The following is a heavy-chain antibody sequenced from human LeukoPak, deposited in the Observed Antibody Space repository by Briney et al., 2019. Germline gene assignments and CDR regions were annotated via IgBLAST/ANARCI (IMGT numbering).Heavy chain of an antibody. CDR3: TTDYYCSNTSCYTDFDY. V-gene: IGHV3-15*01. Sequence: GRSLRLSCAASGFTFSNAWMSWVRQAPGKGLEWVGRIKSKTDGRTTDYAAPVKGRSTISRDDSKNTLYLQMNSLKTKDNAVYYCTTDYYCSNTSCYTDFDYWGQGTLVTVSS. CDR1: GFTFSNAW. D-gene: IGHD2-2*02. CDR2: IKSKTDGRTT. J-gene: IGHJ4*02.